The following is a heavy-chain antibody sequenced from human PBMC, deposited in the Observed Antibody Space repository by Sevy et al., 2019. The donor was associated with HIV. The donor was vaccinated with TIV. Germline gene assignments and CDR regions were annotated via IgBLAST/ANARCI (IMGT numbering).Heavy chain of an antibody. Sequence: GGSLRLSCVASGFTFSSNWMHWVRQAPGKGLVWVSYISSDGSSTSYADSVKGRFTISRDNAKNTLFLQMNSLRAEDTAMYYCARGQWLQLRALDYWGQGTLVTVSS. CDR1: GFTFSSNW. CDR3: ARGQWLQLRALDY. D-gene: IGHD5-12*01. J-gene: IGHJ4*02. CDR2: ISSDGSST. V-gene: IGHV3-74*01.